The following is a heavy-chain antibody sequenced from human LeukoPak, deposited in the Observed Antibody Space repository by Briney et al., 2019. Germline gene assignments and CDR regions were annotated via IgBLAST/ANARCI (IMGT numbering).Heavy chain of an antibody. V-gene: IGHV4-34*01. Sequence: SETLSLTCAVHGGSFSGYYWSWIRQPPGKGLEWIGEINHSGSTNYNPSLKSRVTISVDTSKNQFSLKLSSVTAADTAVYYCARVGYDILTGSLEYFQHWGQGTLVTVSS. CDR3: ARVGYDILTGSLEYFQH. CDR1: GGSFSGYY. J-gene: IGHJ1*01. CDR2: INHSGST. D-gene: IGHD3-9*01.